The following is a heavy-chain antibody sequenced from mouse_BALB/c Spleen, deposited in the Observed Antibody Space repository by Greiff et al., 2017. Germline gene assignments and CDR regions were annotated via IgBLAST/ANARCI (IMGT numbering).Heavy chain of an antibody. D-gene: IGHD2-12*01. CDR3: ARRYQGAMDY. CDR2: ISNGGGST. CDR1: GFTFSSYT. V-gene: IGHV5-12-2*01. J-gene: IGHJ4*01. Sequence: EVQLQESGGGLVQPGGSLKLSCAASGFTFSSYTMSWVRQTPEKRLEWVAYISNGGGSTYYPDTVKGRFTISRDNAKNTLYLQMSSLKSEDTAMYYCARRYQGAMDYWGQGTSVTVSS.